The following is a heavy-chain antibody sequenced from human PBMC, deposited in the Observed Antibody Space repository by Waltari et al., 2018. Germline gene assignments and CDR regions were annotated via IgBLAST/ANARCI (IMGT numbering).Heavy chain of an antibody. CDR3: ARENRCSGGSCYYYYGMDV. Sequence: QVQLQESGPGLVKPSGTLSLTCAVSGGSISSSNWWRWVRQPPGQGLEWIGEIYHSGSTNYNPSLKSRVTISVDKSKNQFSLKLSSVTAADTAVYYCARENRCSGGSCYYYYGMDVWGQGTTVTVSS. D-gene: IGHD2-15*01. CDR2: IYHSGST. CDR1: GGSISSSNW. J-gene: IGHJ6*02. V-gene: IGHV4-4*02.